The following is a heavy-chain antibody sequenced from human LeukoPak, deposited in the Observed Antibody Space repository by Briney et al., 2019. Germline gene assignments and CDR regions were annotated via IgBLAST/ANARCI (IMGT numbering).Heavy chain of an antibody. V-gene: IGHV3-11*04. J-gene: IGHJ6*04. Sequence: SWGSLRLSCAASGFTFSDYYMSWIRQAPGKGLEWVSYISSSGTTIYYADSVKGRFIISRDNAKNSLYLQMNSLRAEDTAVYYCAELGITMIGGVWGKGTTVTISS. CDR3: AELGITMIGGV. CDR1: GFTFSDYY. CDR2: ISSSGTTI. D-gene: IGHD3-10*02.